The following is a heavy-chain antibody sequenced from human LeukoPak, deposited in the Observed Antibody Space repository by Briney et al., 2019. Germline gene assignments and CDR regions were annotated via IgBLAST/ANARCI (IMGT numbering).Heavy chain of an antibody. CDR2: ISVYNGQT. V-gene: IGHV1-18*01. J-gene: IGHJ4*02. Sequence: GASVKVSCKASGYTFNIYDINWVRQAPGQGLEWMGWISVYNGQTNYAHKFQGRVTMTTDTSTRTVYMELRSLRSDDTAVYYCARDSGWEVQHFYFDQWGQGTLVTVSA. CDR3: ARDSGWEVQHFYFDQ. CDR1: GYTFNIYD. D-gene: IGHD1-1*01.